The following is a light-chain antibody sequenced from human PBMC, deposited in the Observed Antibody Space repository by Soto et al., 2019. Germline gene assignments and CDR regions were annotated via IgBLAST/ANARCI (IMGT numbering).Light chain of an antibody. J-gene: IGKJ5*01. CDR3: QQYVSLPIT. CDR1: QNVLSNY. CDR2: GAS. Sequence: EIVLTQSPGTLSLSPGERATLSCWASQNVLSNYLAWYQQKPGQAPRLLIYGASTRATGIPDGFGGSGSGTDFTLTINRVAPEDFAVYYCQQYVSLPITFGQGTRLEIK. V-gene: IGKV3-20*01.